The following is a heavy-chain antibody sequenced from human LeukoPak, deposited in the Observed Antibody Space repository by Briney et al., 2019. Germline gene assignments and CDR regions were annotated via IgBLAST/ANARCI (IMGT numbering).Heavy chain of an antibody. CDR2: TYSGGTT. J-gene: IGHJ6*03. Sequence: ESGGSLRLSCAVSGFTVSGNYMSWVRQAPGKGLEWVSLTYSGGTTYYADSVKGRFTISRDNSKNTLYLQMNSLRAEDTAVYYCAKDHYYGSGSYYYYYYYMDVWGKGTTVTISS. V-gene: IGHV3-53*01. D-gene: IGHD3-10*01. CDR3: AKDHYYGSGSYYYYYYYMDV. CDR1: GFTVSGNY.